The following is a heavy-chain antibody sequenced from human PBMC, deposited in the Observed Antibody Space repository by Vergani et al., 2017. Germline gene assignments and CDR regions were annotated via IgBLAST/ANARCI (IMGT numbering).Heavy chain of an antibody. CDR2: MNPNSGNT. V-gene: IGHV1-8*01. D-gene: IGHD3-3*01. CDR1: GYTFTSYD. J-gene: IGHJ5*02. CDR3: ARGRVYDFWSGYLDNWFDP. Sequence: QVQLVQSGAEVKKPGASVKFSCKASGYTFTSYDINWVRPATGQGLEWMGWMNPNSGNTGYAQKFQGRVTMTRNTSISTAYMELSSLRSEDTAVYYCARGRVYDFWSGYLDNWFDPWGQGTLVTVSS.